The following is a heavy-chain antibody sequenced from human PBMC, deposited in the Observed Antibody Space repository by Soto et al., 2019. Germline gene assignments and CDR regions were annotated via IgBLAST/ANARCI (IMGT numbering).Heavy chain of an antibody. V-gene: IGHV3-23*01. CDR2: ISSNGDYI. J-gene: IGHJ4*02. Sequence: EVQLLQSGGGLVQPGGSLRLSCAASGFTFINFAMSWVRQAPGKGLEWVSSISSNGDYIYYVDSVKGRFTFSRDNSKNTVYLQMNRLRAEDTALYYCAKDNGKWGSMYYFDSWGQVALVTVSS. CDR3: AKDNGKWGSMYYFDS. CDR1: GFTFINFA. D-gene: IGHD1-26*01.